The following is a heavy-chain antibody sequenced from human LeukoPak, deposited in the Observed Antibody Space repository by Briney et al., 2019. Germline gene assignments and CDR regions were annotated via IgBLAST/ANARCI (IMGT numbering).Heavy chain of an antibody. CDR1: GGTFSSYA. CDR2: IIPIFGTA. V-gene: IGHV1-69*13. CDR3: ARVTLGDWPDPYGMDV. J-gene: IGHJ6*02. D-gene: IGHD2-21*02. Sequence: GASVKVSCKASGGTFSSYAISWVRQAPGQGLEWTGGIIPIFGTANYAQKFQGRVTITADESTSTAYMELSSLRSEDTAVYYCARVTLGDWPDPYGMDVWGQGTTVTVSS.